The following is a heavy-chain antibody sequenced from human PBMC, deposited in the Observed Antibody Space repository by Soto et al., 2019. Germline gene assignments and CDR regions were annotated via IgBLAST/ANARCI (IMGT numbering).Heavy chain of an antibody. D-gene: IGHD3-22*01. CDR2: IYWDDDK. J-gene: IGHJ4*02. Sequence: QITLKESGPPLMKPTQTLTLTCTFSGFSLSTTGVGVGWIRQPPGKALEWLALIYWDDDKRYSPSLKSRLTISKDTSKNQVVLTMTNMDPVDTATYYCVHIARIWYDYDSRGYPSGFDYWGQGTLVTVSS. CDR3: VHIARIWYDYDSRGYPSGFDY. V-gene: IGHV2-5*02. CDR1: GFSLSTTGVG.